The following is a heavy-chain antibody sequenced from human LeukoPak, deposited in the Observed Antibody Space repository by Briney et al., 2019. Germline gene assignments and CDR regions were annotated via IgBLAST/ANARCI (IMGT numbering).Heavy chain of an antibody. CDR1: GYTFPDYY. D-gene: IGHD2-2*01. J-gene: IGHJ4*02. Sequence: VSVNVSCKASGYTFPDYYLHWVRQAPGQGFEGMGWINPNSDDTNYAQKFQGRVTMTRDTSISTAHMEMSRLRSDDTAVYYCARANFLYCSSTTCLFDYWGQGTLVTVSS. CDR2: INPNSDDT. CDR3: ARANFLYCSSTTCLFDY. V-gene: IGHV1-2*02.